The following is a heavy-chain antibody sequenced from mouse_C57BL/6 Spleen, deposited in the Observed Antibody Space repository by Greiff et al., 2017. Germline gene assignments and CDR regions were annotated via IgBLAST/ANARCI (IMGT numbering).Heavy chain of an antibody. J-gene: IGHJ4*01. CDR2: IDPETGGT. V-gene: IGHV1-15*01. CDR1: GYTFTDYE. D-gene: IGHD1-1*01. Sequence: VQLQESGAELVRPGASVTLSCKASGYTFTDYEMHWVKQTPVHGLEWIGAIDPETGGTAYNQKFKGKAILTADKSSSTAYMELRSLTSEDSAVYYCTRTYGSSQGYAMDYWGQGTSVTVSS. CDR3: TRTYGSSQGYAMDY.